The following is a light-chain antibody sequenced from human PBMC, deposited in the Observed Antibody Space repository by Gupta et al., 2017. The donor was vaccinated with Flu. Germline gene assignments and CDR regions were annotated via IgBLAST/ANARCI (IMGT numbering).Light chain of an antibody. V-gene: IGKV3-20*01. Sequence: EIVLTQSPGTLSLSPGERATLSCRASQSVSSSNLAWYQQKAGQAPRLLISGASNRATGIPDRFSGSGSGTDFTLTISRLEPEDFAVYYCQQDGSSPYTFGQGTKVEIK. CDR1: QSVSSSN. CDR3: QQDGSSPYT. CDR2: GAS. J-gene: IGKJ2*01.